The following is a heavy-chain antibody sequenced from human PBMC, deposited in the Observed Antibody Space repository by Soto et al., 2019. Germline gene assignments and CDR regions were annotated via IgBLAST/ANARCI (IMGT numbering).Heavy chain of an antibody. CDR2: ISYDGSNK. D-gene: IGHD2-15*01. CDR3: ARVEVVVAATPMPYYYYGMDV. Sequence: PGGSLRLSCAASGFTFSSYAMHWVRQAPGKGLEWVAVISYDGSNKYYADSVKGRFTISRDNSKNTLYLQMNSLRAEDTAVYYCARVEVVVAATPMPYYYYGMDVWGQGTTVTVSS. V-gene: IGHV3-30-3*01. CDR1: GFTFSSYA. J-gene: IGHJ6*02.